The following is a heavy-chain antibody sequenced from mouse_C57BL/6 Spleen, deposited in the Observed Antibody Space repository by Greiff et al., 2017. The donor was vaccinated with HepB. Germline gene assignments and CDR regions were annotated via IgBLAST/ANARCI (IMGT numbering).Heavy chain of an antibody. CDR1: GYSFTGYY. Sequence: EVQLQQSGPELVKPGASVKISCKASGYSFTGYYMNWVKQSPEKSLEWIGEINPSTGGTTYNQKFKAKATLTVDKSSSTAYMQLKSLTSEDSAVYYCARVYDYDVDYWGQGTTLTVSS. CDR2: INPSTGGT. D-gene: IGHD2-4*01. V-gene: IGHV1-42*01. J-gene: IGHJ2*01. CDR3: ARVYDYDVDY.